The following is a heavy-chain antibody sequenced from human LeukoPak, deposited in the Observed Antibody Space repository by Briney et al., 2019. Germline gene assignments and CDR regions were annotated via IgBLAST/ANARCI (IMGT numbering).Heavy chain of an antibody. CDR2: MNPNSGNT. J-gene: IGHJ6*02. Sequence: ASVKVSCKASGYTFTSYDINWVRQATGRGLEWMGWMNPNSGNTGYAQKFQGRVTMTRNTSISTAYMELSSLRSEDTAVYYCASTQLTYYDFWSGYYRDYGMDVWGQGTTVTVSS. V-gene: IGHV1-8*01. CDR3: ASTQLTYYDFWSGYYRDYGMDV. CDR1: GYTFTSYD. D-gene: IGHD3-3*01.